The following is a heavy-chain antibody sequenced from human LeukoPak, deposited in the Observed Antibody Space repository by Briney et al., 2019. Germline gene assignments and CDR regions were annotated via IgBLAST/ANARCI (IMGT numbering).Heavy chain of an antibody. CDR1: GFTFSSYS. D-gene: IGHD6-13*01. CDR2: ISSSSSTI. V-gene: IGHV3-48*01. J-gene: IGHJ6*03. Sequence: GGSLGLSCAASGFTFSSYSMNWVRQAPGKGLEWVSYISSSSSTIYYADSVKGRFTISRDNAKNSLYLQMNSLRAEDTAVYYCARDQQMGSSWYYYYYYYMDVWGKGTTVTVSS. CDR3: ARDQQMGSSWYYYYYYYMDV.